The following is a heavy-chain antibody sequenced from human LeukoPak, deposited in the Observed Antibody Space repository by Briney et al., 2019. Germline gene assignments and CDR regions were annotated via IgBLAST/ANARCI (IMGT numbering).Heavy chain of an antibody. Sequence: PGGSLRLSCAASEFTLSTDWMSWVRQAPGKGLGWVANIKQDGSEKYYVDSVKGRFTISRDNAKNSLYLQMNSLRAEDTAVYYCARDRGDTAMVIYYYYYMDVWGKGTTVTVSS. D-gene: IGHD5-18*01. CDR2: IKQDGSEK. J-gene: IGHJ6*03. CDR3: ARDRGDTAMVIYYYYYMDV. V-gene: IGHV3-7*01. CDR1: EFTLSTDW.